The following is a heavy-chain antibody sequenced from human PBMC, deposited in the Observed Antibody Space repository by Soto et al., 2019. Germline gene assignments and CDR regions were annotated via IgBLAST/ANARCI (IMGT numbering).Heavy chain of an antibody. CDR2: IIPIFGTA. CDR3: ARDTRSYSSSWYVHYGMDV. CDR1: GRPFSSYA. J-gene: IGHJ6*02. V-gene: IGHV1-69*06. D-gene: IGHD6-13*01. Sequence: SVKVSCKASGRPFSSYAISWVRQAPGQGHEWMGGIIPIFGTANYAQKFQGRVTITADKSTSTAYMELSSLRSEDTAVYYCARDTRSYSSSWYVHYGMDVWGQGTTVTVSS.